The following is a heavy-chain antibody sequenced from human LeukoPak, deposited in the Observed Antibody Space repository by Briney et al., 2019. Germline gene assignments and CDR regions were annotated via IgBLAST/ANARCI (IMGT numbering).Heavy chain of an antibody. Sequence: PSETLSLTCAVYGGSFSTYYWNWIRQPPGKGLEWIGEINHSGITNYNSSLKSQVTISVDTSKNQLSLRLSSVTAADTAMYYCARDETGDAYWGQGTLVAVSS. CDR1: GGSFSTYY. V-gene: IGHV4-34*01. D-gene: IGHD7-27*01. CDR2: INHSGIT. CDR3: ARDETGDAY. J-gene: IGHJ4*02.